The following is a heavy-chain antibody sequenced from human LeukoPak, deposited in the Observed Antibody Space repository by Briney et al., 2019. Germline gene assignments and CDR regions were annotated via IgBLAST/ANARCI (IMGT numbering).Heavy chain of an antibody. CDR3: ARTRFDY. CDR1: GFTFSSYA. CDR2: ISYDGSNK. Sequence: GRSLRLSCAASGFTFSSYAMHWVRQAPGKGLEWVAVISYDGSNKYYADSVKGRFTISRDNSKNTLYLQMNSLRAEATAVYSCARTRFDYWGQGTLVTVSS. V-gene: IGHV3-30-3*01. J-gene: IGHJ4*02.